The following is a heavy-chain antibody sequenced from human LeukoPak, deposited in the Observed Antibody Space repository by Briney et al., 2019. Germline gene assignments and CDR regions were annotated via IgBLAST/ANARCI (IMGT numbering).Heavy chain of an antibody. CDR2: IYYSGST. J-gene: IGHJ4*02. V-gene: IGHV4-39*07. Sequence: ASETLSLTCIVSGGSISSSSYYWGWIRQPPGKGLEWIGSIYYSGSTYYNPSLKSRVTISVDTSKNQFSLKLSSVTAADTAVYYCARGRAIIRYGSGSYYLFDYWGQGTLVTVSS. CDR1: GGSISSSSYY. D-gene: IGHD3-10*01. CDR3: ARGRAIIRYGSGSYYLFDY.